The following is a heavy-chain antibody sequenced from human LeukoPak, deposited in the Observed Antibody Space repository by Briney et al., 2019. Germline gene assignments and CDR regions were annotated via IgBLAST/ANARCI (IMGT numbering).Heavy chain of an antibody. V-gene: IGHV4-38-2*02. CDR1: GYSISSSYY. CDR3: AREYYGGVFDP. D-gene: IGHD4-23*01. Sequence: PSETLSLTCTVSGYSISSSYYWGWIRQPPGKGLEWIASIYYSGRIYYNPPLKSRVTISVDTSKNQFSLKLSSVTAADTAVYYCAREYYGGVFDPWGQGTPVTVSS. J-gene: IGHJ5*02. CDR2: IYYSGRI.